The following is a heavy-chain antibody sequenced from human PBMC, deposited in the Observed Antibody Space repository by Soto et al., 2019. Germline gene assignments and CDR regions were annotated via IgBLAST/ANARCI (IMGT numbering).Heavy chain of an antibody. V-gene: IGHV3-23*01. Sequence: GGSLRLSCAASGFTFSSYAMSWVRQAPGKGLEWVSAISGSGGSTYYADSVKGRFTISRDNSKNTRYLQMNSLRAEDTAVYYCAKSLYYDFWSGYSFNWFDPWGQGTLVTVSS. J-gene: IGHJ5*02. CDR1: GFTFSSYA. CDR2: ISGSGGST. D-gene: IGHD3-3*01. CDR3: AKSLYYDFWSGYSFNWFDP.